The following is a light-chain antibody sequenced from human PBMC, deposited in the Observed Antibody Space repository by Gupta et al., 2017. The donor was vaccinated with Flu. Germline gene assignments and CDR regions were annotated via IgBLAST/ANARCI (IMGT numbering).Light chain of an antibody. CDR1: QSVSASY. J-gene: IGKJ2*01. V-gene: IGKV3-20*01. CDR3: QQYAGSPFT. CDR2: GTS. Sequence: VLTQSPGILSLSPGERATLSCRASQSVSASYLAWYQQKPGHAPRLLIYGTSTRATGIPDRFSGSGSGTDFTLTISRLEPEDFAVYYCQQYAGSPFTFGQGTKLEI.